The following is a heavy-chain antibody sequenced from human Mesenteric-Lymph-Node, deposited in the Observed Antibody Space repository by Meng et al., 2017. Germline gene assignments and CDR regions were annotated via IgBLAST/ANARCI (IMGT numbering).Heavy chain of an antibody. J-gene: IGHJ4*02. Sequence: VESDECDRGRVQHSGTSSHTCGVLAVSIGSNIRWTWVRQPPGKGLEWIGDIDDSGSTNYNPSLNSRISISLDKSKNHFSLKVNSVTAAVTAVYYCARGKQDAWELLAYWGQGALVTVSS. CDR3: ARGKQDAWELLAY. CDR1: AVSIGSNIR. V-gene: IGHV4-4*02. CDR2: IDDSGST. D-gene: IGHD1-26*01.